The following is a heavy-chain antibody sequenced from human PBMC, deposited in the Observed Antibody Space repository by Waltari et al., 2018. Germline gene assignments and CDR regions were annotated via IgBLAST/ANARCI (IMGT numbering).Heavy chain of an antibody. J-gene: IGHJ4*02. CDR1: GGSISSHY. D-gene: IGHD6-13*01. CDR2: IYYSGST. Sequence: QVQLQESGPGLVKPSETLSLTCTVSGGSISSHYWSWIRQPPGKGLEWIGYIYYSGSTNYNPSLKSRVPISVDTSKTQFSLMLSSVTAADTAVYYCARETFIAGRGRYFDYWGQGTLVTVSS. CDR3: ARETFIAGRGRYFDY. V-gene: IGHV4-59*11.